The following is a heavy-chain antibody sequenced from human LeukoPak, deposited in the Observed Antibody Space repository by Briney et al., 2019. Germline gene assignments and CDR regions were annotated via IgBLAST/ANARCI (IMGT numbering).Heavy chain of an antibody. CDR3: ARSIPYGTTWYGRSDY. Sequence: GALRLSCAASGFTFSSYSMKWVRQAPGKGLEWVSSISSSSSYIYYADSVKGRFTISRDNAKNSLYLQMNSLRAEDTAIYYCARSIPYGTTWYGRSDYWGQGTLVTVSS. CDR1: GFTFSSYS. J-gene: IGHJ4*02. V-gene: IGHV3-21*04. D-gene: IGHD6-13*01. CDR2: ISSSSSYI.